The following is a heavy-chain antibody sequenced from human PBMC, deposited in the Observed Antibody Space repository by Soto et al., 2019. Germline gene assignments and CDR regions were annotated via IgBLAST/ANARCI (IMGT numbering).Heavy chain of an antibody. Sequence: EVQLVESGGGLVQPGGSLRLSCAASGFTFSSYWMHWVRQAPGKGLVWVSRINNDGSSTSYADSVKGRFTMSRDNAQNTLYLQINSLRAEDTAVYYCARDVHLQSFDYWGQGTLVTVSS. V-gene: IGHV3-74*01. CDR2: INNDGSST. J-gene: IGHJ4*02. CDR1: GFTFSSYW. CDR3: ARDVHLQSFDY.